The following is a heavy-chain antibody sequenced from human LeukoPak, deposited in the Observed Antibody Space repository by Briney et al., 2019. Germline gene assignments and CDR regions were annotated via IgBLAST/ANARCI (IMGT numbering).Heavy chain of an antibody. J-gene: IGHJ4*02. V-gene: IGHV4-34*01. Sequence: SETLSLTCAVYGGSFSGYYWSWIRQPPGKGLEWIGEINHSGSTNYNPSLKSRVTISVDTSKNQFSLKLSSVTAADTAVYYCASGIRTYDSSGYYQWYFDYWGQGTLVTVSS. D-gene: IGHD3-22*01. CDR1: GGSFSGYY. CDR2: INHSGST. CDR3: ASGIRTYDSSGYYQWYFDY.